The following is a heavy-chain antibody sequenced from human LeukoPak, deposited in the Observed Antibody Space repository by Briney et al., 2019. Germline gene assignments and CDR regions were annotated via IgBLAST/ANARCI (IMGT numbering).Heavy chain of an antibody. CDR3: ARGRRLLWFGESYGMDV. CDR2: MNPNSGNT. CDR1: GYPFINYD. V-gene: IGHV1-8*01. J-gene: IGHJ6*02. D-gene: IGHD3-10*01. Sequence: GASVKVSCKASGYPFINYDINWVRQATGQGLEWMGWMNPNSGNTGYAQKFQGRVTMTGNTSISTAYMELSSLRSEDTAVYYCARGRRLLWFGESYGMDVWGQGTTVTVSS.